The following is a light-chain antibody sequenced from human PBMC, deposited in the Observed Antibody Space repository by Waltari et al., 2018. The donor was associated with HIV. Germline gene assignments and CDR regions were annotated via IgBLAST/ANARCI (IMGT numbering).Light chain of an antibody. CDR1: QSVGSK. CDR3: QQYENWPYT. J-gene: IGKJ2*01. CDR2: GSS. Sequence: EMVMTQSTATLSVSPGVSATLSCRASQSVGSKLAWYQQKPGQAPRLLIYGSSSRATGVLARFSGSGAGTEFTLTVSSLESEDFAVYYCQQYENWPYTFGQGTKLEIK. V-gene: IGKV3-15*01.